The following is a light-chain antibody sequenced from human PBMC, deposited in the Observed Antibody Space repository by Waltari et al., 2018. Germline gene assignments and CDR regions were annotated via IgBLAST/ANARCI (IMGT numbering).Light chain of an antibody. CDR2: DAS. V-gene: IGKV1-33*01. CDR3: EQCDSLPMT. J-gene: IGKJ5*01. CDR1: KDISTY. Sequence: DIQMTQSPSSLSASVGDRVTITCQASKDISTYLNWYQQTPGKAPKLLIYDASSLETGVPSRFSGSGSGSDFTFTITSLQPEDIGTYYCEQCDSLPMTFGQGTRLEI.